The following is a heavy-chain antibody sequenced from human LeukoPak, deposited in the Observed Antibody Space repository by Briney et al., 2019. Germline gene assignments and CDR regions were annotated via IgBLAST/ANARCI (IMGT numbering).Heavy chain of an antibody. J-gene: IGHJ4*02. CDR3: ARRRVGVIDAFDY. CDR1: GGSISSSISY. CDR2: IYYSGST. V-gene: IGHV4-39*01. D-gene: IGHD3-16*02. Sequence: PSETLSLTCTVSGGSISSSISYWSWIRQPPGKGLEWIATIYYSGSTYYSPSLKSRVTISVDTSKNQFSLKVTSMTAADTAVYYCARRRVGVIDAFDYWGQGALVTVSS.